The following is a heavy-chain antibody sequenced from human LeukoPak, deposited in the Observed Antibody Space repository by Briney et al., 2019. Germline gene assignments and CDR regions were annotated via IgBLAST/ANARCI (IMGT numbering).Heavy chain of an antibody. D-gene: IGHD3-3*01. CDR3: AKDSTIFGVVIKGGNWFDP. V-gene: IGHV3-9*01. Sequence: GGSLRLSCAASGFTFDDYAMHWVRQAPGKGLEWVSGISWNSGSIGYADSVKGRFTTSRDNAKNSLYLQMNSLRAEDTALYYCAKDSTIFGVVIKGGNWFDPWGQGTLVTVSS. J-gene: IGHJ5*02. CDR2: ISWNSGSI. CDR1: GFTFDDYA.